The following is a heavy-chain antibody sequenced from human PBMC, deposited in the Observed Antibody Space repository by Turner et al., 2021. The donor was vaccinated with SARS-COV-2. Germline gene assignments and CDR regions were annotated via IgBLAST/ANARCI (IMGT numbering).Heavy chain of an antibody. V-gene: IGHV3-23*01. J-gene: IGHJ4*02. Sequence: VQLLESGGGLVQPGGSLRLYSAASGFTFSSYAMSWVRQAPGKVLEWVSAISGSGGSTYYADSVKSRFTISRDNSKNTLYLQMNSLRAEDTAVYYCAKDLSRVVAGTGVGRFDYWGQGTLVTVSS. D-gene: IGHD6-19*01. CDR1: GFTFSSYA. CDR3: AKDLSRVVAGTGVGRFDY. CDR2: ISGSGGST.